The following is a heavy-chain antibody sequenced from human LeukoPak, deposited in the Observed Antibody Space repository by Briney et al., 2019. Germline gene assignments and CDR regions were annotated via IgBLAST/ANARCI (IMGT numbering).Heavy chain of an antibody. CDR2: ISGGGGTT. Sequence: TGGSLRLSCAASGFTFSSYTMSWVRQAPGKGPEWVSSISGGGGTTYYADSVKGRFTISRDYSKNTLYLQMDSLRAEDTAVYYCAKDRYGSGWYSDYWGQGTLVTVSS. D-gene: IGHD6-19*01. CDR1: GFTFSSYT. CDR3: AKDRYGSGWYSDY. J-gene: IGHJ4*02. V-gene: IGHV3-23*01.